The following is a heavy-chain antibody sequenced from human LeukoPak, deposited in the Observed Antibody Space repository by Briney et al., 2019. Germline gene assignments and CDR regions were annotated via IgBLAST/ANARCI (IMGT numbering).Heavy chain of an antibody. D-gene: IGHD2-15*01. CDR2: IFYSGST. J-gene: IGHJ4*02. Sequence: PSETLSLTCTVSGGSISTSSYYWGWVRQPPGKGLEWIGNIFYSGSTYYNPSLKSRVTISVDTSKNHFSLKLSSVTAADTAMYYCARDQIGYCSGGSCYSTDYWGQGTLVTVSS. CDR1: GGSISTSSYY. V-gene: IGHV4-39*07. CDR3: ARDQIGYCSGGSCYSTDY.